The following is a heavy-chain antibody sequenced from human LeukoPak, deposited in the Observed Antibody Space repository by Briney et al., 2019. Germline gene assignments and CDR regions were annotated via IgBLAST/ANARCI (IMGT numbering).Heavy chain of an antibody. Sequence: SVKVSCKASGGTFSSYAISWVRQAPGQGLEWMGGIIPIFGTANYAQKSQGRVTITADESTSTAYMELSSLRSEDTAVYYCASGPYYYGSGSTYMGDYYYYYMDVWGKGTTVTVSS. D-gene: IGHD3-10*01. V-gene: IGHV1-69*01. CDR2: IIPIFGTA. CDR3: ASGPYYYGSGSTYMGDYYYYYMDV. J-gene: IGHJ6*03. CDR1: GGTFSSYA.